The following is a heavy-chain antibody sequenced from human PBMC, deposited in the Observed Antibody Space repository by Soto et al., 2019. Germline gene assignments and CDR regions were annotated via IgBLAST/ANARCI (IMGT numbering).Heavy chain of an antibody. V-gene: IGHV2-5*02. CDR3: SLFYCAASATPYYFAP. D-gene: IGHD2-15*01. CDR2: IYWDDDK. J-gene: IGHJ5*02. CDR1: GFSFSTGAVG. Sequence: QITLTESGPTLVKPTQPLTLTCTFSGFSFSTGAVGVGWIRQPPGKALEFLALIYWDDDKRYRPSLKNKITIPKATSRNQVVLTITALDPEHTATYYCSLFYCAASATPYYFAPWGQGTLVTVSS.